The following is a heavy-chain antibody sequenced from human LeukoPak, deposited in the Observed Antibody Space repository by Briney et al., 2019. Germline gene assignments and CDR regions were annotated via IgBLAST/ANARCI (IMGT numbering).Heavy chain of an antibody. D-gene: IGHD3-9*01. CDR1: GGSFSGYY. Sequence: SETLSLTCAVYGGSFSGYYWSWIRQPPGKGLEWIGEINHSGSTNYNPSLKSRVTISVDKSKNQFSLRLISVTAADTAVYFCARVRVIDWGSSYFDYWGQGNLVTVSS. J-gene: IGHJ4*02. CDR2: INHSGST. CDR3: ARVRVIDWGSSYFDY. V-gene: IGHV4-34*01.